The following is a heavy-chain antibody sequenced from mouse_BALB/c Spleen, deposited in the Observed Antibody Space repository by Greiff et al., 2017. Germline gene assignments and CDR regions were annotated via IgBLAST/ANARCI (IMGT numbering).Heavy chain of an antibody. Sequence: EVKLVESGGGLVKPGGSLKLSCAASGFTFSDYYMYWVRQTPEKRLEWVATISDGGSYTYYPDSVKGRFTISRDNAKNNLYLQMSSLKSEDTAMYYCARVDGNYTPFAYWGQGTLVTVSA. CDR1: GFTFSDYY. CDR2: ISDGGSYT. CDR3: ARVDGNYTPFAY. J-gene: IGHJ3*01. D-gene: IGHD2-1*01. V-gene: IGHV5-4*02.